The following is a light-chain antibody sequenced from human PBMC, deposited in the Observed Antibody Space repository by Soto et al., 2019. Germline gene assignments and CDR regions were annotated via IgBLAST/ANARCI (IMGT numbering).Light chain of an antibody. CDR3: QQSYGSPWT. J-gene: IGKJ1*01. CDR1: QSISSY. V-gene: IGKV1-39*01. Sequence: DIQMTQSPSSLSASVGDRVTITCRPSQSISSYLNWYQQKPGKAPNLLIYAASSLQSGVPSRFSASGSGTDVTLTISSLQPEDFATYYCQQSYGSPWTFGQGTKVEIK. CDR2: AAS.